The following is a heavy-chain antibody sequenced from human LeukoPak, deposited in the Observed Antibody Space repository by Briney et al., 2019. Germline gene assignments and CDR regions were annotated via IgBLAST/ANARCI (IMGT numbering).Heavy chain of an antibody. CDR1: GGSFSGYY. D-gene: IGHD5-12*01. J-gene: IGHJ1*01. CDR3: GRGSAYTGNED. V-gene: IGHV4-34*01. CDR2: INHSGSA. Sequence: AETLSLTCAVSGGSFSGYYCSWIRQPPGKGLEWIGEINHSGSANYNPSLTSRVTISLDTSKNQFSLKLSSVTAADTAIYYCGRGSAYTGNEDWGQGTLVTV.